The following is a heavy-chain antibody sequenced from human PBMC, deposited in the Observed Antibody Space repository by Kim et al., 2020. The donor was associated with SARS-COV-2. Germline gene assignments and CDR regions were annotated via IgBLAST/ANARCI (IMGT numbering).Heavy chain of an antibody. D-gene: IGHD1-7*01. Sequence: GGSLRLSCAASGFIFSSYAMSWVRQAPGKGLEWVSVISGGGGSTDYADSVKGRFTISRDNSKNTLYLQMNSLRAEDTAVYYCAKDWGTGTTAFDYWGQGTLVTVSS. CDR3: AKDWGTGTTAFDY. CDR1: GFIFSSYA. J-gene: IGHJ4*02. V-gene: IGHV3-23*01. CDR2: ISGGGGST.